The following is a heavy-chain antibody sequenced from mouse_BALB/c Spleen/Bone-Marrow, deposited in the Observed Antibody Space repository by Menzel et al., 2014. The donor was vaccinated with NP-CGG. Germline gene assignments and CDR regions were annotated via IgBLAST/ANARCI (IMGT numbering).Heavy chain of an antibody. V-gene: IGHV5-12-1*01. D-gene: IGHD1-3*01. J-gene: IGHJ3*01. Sequence: EAMVEESGGGLAKPGGSLNLSRAASGLAFSSYDVLWVCQTPVKRLEWAAYISSGGGSTYYSDTVKGRSTISRDNAKNTLYLEMSSLKSEDTAMYYCARHIIRGFAYWGQGTLVTVS. CDR1: GLAFSSYD. CDR3: ARHIIRGFAY. CDR2: ISSGGGST.